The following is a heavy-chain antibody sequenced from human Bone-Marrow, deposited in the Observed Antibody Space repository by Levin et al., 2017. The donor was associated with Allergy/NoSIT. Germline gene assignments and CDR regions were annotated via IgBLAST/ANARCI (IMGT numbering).Heavy chain of an antibody. CDR3: ARGRYYYGSGRNLDY. J-gene: IGHJ4*02. CDR1: GGSFSGYY. D-gene: IGHD3-10*01. V-gene: IGHV4-34*01. CDR2: INHSGST. Sequence: SETLSLTCAVYGGSFSGYYWSWIRQPPGKGLEWIGEINHSGSTNYNPSLKSRVTISVDTSKNQFSLKLSSVTAADTAVYYCARGRYYYGSGRNLDYWGQGTLVTVSS.